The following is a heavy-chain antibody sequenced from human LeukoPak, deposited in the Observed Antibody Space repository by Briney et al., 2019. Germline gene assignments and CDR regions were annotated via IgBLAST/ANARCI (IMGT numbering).Heavy chain of an antibody. D-gene: IGHD5-18*01. CDR3: ARDPGYSFS. CDR1: GFTFSTYS. Sequence: GGSLRLSCAASGFTFSTYSMNWLRLAPGKGLEWVSSISPDSNYKYYVDSVKGRFTISRDNSKNTLYLQMNSLRAEDTAVYYCARDPGYSFSRGQGTLVTVSS. CDR2: ISPDSNYK. J-gene: IGHJ4*02. V-gene: IGHV3-21*01.